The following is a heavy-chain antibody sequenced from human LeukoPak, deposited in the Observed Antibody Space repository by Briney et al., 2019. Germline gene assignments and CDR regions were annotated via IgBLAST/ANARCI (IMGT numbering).Heavy chain of an antibody. CDR3: ASRPDYGDYIVDV. J-gene: IGHJ6*04. V-gene: IGHV3-21*01. CDR1: GFTFSSYS. Sequence: GGSLRLSCAASGFTFSSYSMNWVRQAPGKGLEWVSSISSSSSYIYYADSVKGRFTISRDNAKNSLYLQMNSLRAEDTAVYYCASRPDYGDYIVDVWGKGTTVTVSS. CDR2: ISSSSSYI. D-gene: IGHD4-17*01.